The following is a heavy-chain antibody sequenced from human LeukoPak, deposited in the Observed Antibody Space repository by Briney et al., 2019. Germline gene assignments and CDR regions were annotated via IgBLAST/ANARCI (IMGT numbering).Heavy chain of an antibody. J-gene: IGHJ4*02. V-gene: IGHV4-31*02. CDR2: VYYTGNT. CDR3: ARDVRGYATFDY. Sequence: SETPSLTCTVSGGSIRIGGYYGSWIRQLPGKGLEWIGYVYYTGNTYENPSLKSRVSMSIETSKRQFSLKLSSVTAADTAVYYCARDVRGYATFDYWGQGALVTVSS. CDR1: GGSIRIGGYY. D-gene: IGHD5-12*01.